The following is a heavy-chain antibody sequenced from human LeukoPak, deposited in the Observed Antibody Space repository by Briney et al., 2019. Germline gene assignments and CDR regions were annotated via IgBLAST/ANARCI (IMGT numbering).Heavy chain of an antibody. CDR2: ISSSSSYI. CDR3: ARDPMGISTL. Sequence: KPGGSLRLSCAASGFTFSSYSMNWVRQAPGKGLEWVSSISSSSSYIYYADSVKGRFTISRDNAKNSLYLQMNSLRVEDMAVYYCARDPMGISTLWGRGTLVTVSS. CDR1: GFTFSSYS. V-gene: IGHV3-21*01. D-gene: IGHD6-13*01. J-gene: IGHJ2*01.